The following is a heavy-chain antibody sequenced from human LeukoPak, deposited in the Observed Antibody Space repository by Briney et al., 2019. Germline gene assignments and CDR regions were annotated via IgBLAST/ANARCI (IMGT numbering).Heavy chain of an antibody. J-gene: IGHJ6*02. Sequence: GGSLRLSCAASGFTFSSYWMSWVRQAPGKGLEWVDNIKQDGSEKYYVDSVKGRFTISRDNAKNSLYLQMNSLRAEDTAVYYCAREIFGVVTDYYYYGMDVWGQGTTVTVSS. D-gene: IGHD3-3*01. CDR2: IKQDGSEK. V-gene: IGHV3-7*01. CDR3: AREIFGVVTDYYYYGMDV. CDR1: GFTFSSYW.